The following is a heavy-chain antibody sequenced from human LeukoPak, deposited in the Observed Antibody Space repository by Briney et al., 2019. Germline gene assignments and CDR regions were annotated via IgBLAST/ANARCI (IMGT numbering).Heavy chain of an antibody. J-gene: IGHJ4*02. Sequence: PSETLSLTCAVYGGAFSGYYWSWIRHPPGKGLEWIGEIKHSGSTSYNPSLKSRVTISVDTSKNQLSLKLRSVTDADTAVYYCAREAVAGGGDYWGQGTLVTVSS. D-gene: IGHD6-19*01. CDR2: IKHSGST. CDR3: AREAVAGGGDY. CDR1: GGAFSGYY. V-gene: IGHV4-34*01.